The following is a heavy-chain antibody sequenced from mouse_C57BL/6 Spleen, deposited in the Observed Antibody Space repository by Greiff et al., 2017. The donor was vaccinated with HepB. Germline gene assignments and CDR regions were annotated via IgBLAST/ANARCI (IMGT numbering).Heavy chain of an antibody. CDR2: IDPEDGDT. D-gene: IGHD2-3*01. CDR1: GFNIKDYY. V-gene: IGHV14-2*01. Sequence: EVQLQQSGAELVKPGASVKLSCTASGFNIKDYYMHWVKQRTEQGLEWIGRIDPEDGDTKYASKFQGKATITADTSSNTAYLQLSSLTSEDTAVYYCARPDGYPYYFDCWGQGTTPTVSS. CDR3: ARPDGYPYYFDC. J-gene: IGHJ2*01.